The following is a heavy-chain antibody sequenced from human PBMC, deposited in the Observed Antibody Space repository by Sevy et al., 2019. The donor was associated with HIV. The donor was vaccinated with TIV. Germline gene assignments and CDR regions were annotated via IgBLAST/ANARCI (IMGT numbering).Heavy chain of an antibody. J-gene: IGHJ5*02. V-gene: IGHV3-30*04. D-gene: IGHD2-21*01. CDR2: VSYDGNNK. CDR1: GFTFNSYP. CDR3: ARDAAEGPCGDTFFSNWFDA. Sequence: GGSLRLSCAASGFTFNSYPMYWVRQAPGKGLEWVATVSYDGNNKYYGDSVKGRFTISRDNSKNTLYLQMNTVRPEDTALYYCARDAAEGPCGDTFFSNWFDAWGQGTLVTVSS.